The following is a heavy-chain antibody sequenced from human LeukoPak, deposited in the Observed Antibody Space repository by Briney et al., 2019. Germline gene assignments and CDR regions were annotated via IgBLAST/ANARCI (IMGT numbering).Heavy chain of an antibody. CDR3: ARAPLTTATSDYFDL. Sequence: SETLSLTCTVSGYSISSGYYWGWIRQSPEKGLEWIGYIHYSGITKSNPSLESRLTLSVDTSKNQLSLRLTSVTAADTAVYYCARAPLTTATSDYFDLWGLGTLVTVSS. D-gene: IGHD4-17*01. CDR2: IHYSGIT. V-gene: IGHV4-38-2*02. CDR1: GYSISSGYY. J-gene: IGHJ4*02.